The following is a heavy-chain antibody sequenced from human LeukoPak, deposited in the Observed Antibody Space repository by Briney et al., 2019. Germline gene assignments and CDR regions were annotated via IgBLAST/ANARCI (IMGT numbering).Heavy chain of an antibody. CDR3: VRETGTIGYYMDV. D-gene: IGHD2-15*01. Sequence: PGGSLRLSCAASGVTFTGNSMHWVRQGPGKGLVWVARIHRDGGMTRYADSVEGRFTISRDNAKNTLYLQMNSLRAEDTAIYYCVRETGTIGYYMDVWGKGTTVTVSS. J-gene: IGHJ6*03. CDR2: IHRDGGMT. V-gene: IGHV3-74*01. CDR1: GVTFTGNS.